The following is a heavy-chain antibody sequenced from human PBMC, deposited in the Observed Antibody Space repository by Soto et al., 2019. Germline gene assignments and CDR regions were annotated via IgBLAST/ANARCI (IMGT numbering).Heavy chain of an antibody. D-gene: IGHD3-9*01. J-gene: IGHJ5*02. Sequence: SETLSLTCTASGGSISGYYWNWIRQPPGKGLERIGYINYSGSTKYNPSLKSRVTISVDTSKNQFSLKLTSVTAADTAVYYCARSMGGDILTKRWFDPWGRGTLVTVSS. CDR3: ARSMGGDILTKRWFDP. V-gene: IGHV4-59*01. CDR1: GGSISGYY. CDR2: INYSGST.